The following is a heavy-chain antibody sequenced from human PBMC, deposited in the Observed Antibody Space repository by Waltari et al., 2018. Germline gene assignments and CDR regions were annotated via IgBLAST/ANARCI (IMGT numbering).Heavy chain of an antibody. J-gene: IGHJ4*02. D-gene: IGHD6-6*01. CDR2: IYYSGGT. CDR1: GGSISSSSYY. V-gene: IGHV4-39*07. CDR3: AREVDSSSWVDY. Sequence: QLQLQESGPGLVKPSETLSLTCTVSGGSISSSSYYWGWIRQPPGKGLEWIGIIYYSGGTYYTPSLKSRVTISVDTSKNQFSLKLSSVTAADTAVYYCAREVDSSSWVDYWGQGTLVTVSS.